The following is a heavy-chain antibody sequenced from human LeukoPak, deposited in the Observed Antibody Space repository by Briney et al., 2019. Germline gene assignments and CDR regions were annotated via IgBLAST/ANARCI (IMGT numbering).Heavy chain of an antibody. Sequence: GGSLRLSCAASGSTFSSYGMHWVRQAPGKGLEWEAFIRYDGSNKYYADSVKGRFTISRDNSKNTLYLQMNSLRAEDTAVYYCAKAPVVVPDLTEMNYWGQGTLVTVSS. CDR3: AKAPVVVPDLTEMNY. CDR2: IRYDGSNK. D-gene: IGHD2-2*01. V-gene: IGHV3-30*02. CDR1: GSTFSSYG. J-gene: IGHJ4*02.